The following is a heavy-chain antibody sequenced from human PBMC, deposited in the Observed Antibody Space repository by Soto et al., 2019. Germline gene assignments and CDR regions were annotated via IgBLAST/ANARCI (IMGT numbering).Heavy chain of an antibody. CDR2: ISGYNGQT. D-gene: IGHD5-18*01. CDR3: ARDGRKQLWVEGLNAMDV. Sequence: QIQLVQSGPEVTKPGASVKVSCQGTGYTFSAYGVSWVRQAPGQGLEWMGWISGYNGQTNYAQKFRGRVTFTTDTSTSTAYMEVRSLRSDDPAVYYCARDGRKQLWVEGLNAMDVWGQGTTVTVSS. J-gene: IGHJ6*02. V-gene: IGHV1-18*01. CDR1: GYTFSAYG.